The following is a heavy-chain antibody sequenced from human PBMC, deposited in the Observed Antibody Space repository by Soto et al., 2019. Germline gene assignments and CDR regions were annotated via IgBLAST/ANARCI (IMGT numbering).Heavy chain of an antibody. D-gene: IGHD6-13*01. CDR1: GFTFSSYS. CDR3: ARHPSSYYYYGMDV. V-gene: IGHV3-21*01. J-gene: IGHJ6*02. Sequence: LRLSCAASGFTFSSYSMNWVRQAPGKGLEWVSSISSSSSYIYYADSVKGRFTISRDNAKNSLYLQMNGLRAEDTAVYYCARHPSSYYYYGMDVWGQGTTVTVSS. CDR2: ISSSSSYI.